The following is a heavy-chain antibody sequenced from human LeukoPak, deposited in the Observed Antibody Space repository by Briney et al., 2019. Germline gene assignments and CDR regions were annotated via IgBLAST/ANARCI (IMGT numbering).Heavy chain of an antibody. CDR2: IYYSAST. J-gene: IGHJ5*02. D-gene: IGHD3-10*01. Sequence: SESLSLTCTVAGGSISSYYCSWIRHHPRKGMEWIGYIYYSASTNYNPSLKSRVTISVDTSKNQFSLKLSSVTAADTAVYYCARCYGWGSEYWFDPWGQGTLVTVSS. CDR3: ARCYGWGSEYWFDP. CDR1: GGSISSYY. V-gene: IGHV4-59*01.